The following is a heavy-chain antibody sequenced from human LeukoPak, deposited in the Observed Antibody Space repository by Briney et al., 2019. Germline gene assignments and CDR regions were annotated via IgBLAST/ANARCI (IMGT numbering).Heavy chain of an antibody. D-gene: IGHD2-2*01. V-gene: IGHV3-23*01. J-gene: IGHJ4*02. CDR2: ISGGGGST. CDR3: ARAPAGSTTSQIDY. Sequence: GGSLRLSCAASGFTVSSNYMSWVRQAPGKGLEWISSISGGGGSTNYADSVKGWFTISRDNSKNTLFLQIDSLRVEDTAIYYCARAPAGSTTSQIDYWGQGTLVTVSS. CDR1: GFTVSSNY.